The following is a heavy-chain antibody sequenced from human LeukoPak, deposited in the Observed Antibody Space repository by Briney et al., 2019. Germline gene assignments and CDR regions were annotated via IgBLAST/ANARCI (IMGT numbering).Heavy chain of an antibody. CDR2: ISYDGSNK. Sequence: GGSLRLSCAASGFTFSSYAMHWVRQAPGKGLEWVAVISYDGSNKYYADSVKGRFTISRDNAKNSLYLQMNNLRAEDTAVYYCGRAMDVWGQGTTVTVSS. CDR1: GFTFSSYA. CDR3: GRAMDV. V-gene: IGHV3-30-3*01. J-gene: IGHJ6*02.